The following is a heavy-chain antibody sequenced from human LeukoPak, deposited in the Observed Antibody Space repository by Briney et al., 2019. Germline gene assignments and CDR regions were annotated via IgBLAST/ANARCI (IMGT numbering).Heavy chain of an antibody. CDR3: ARGLGYSGYDADYYGMDV. Sequence: SETLSLTSTVSGGSISSYYWSWIRQPPGKGLEWIGYIYYSGSTNYNPSLKSRVTISVDTSKNQFSLKLSSVTAADTAVYYCARGLGYSGYDADYYGMDVWGQGTTVTVSS. V-gene: IGHV4-59*01. J-gene: IGHJ6*02. CDR1: GGSISSYY. CDR2: IYYSGST. D-gene: IGHD5-12*01.